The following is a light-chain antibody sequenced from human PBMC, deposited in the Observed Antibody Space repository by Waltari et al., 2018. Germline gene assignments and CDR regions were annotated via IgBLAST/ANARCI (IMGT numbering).Light chain of an antibody. CDR1: QSISSY. Sequence: DIQMTQSPSSLSASVGDRVTITCQASQSISSYLNWYQQKPGRAPKPLIFVASSLQSGVPSRFSGSGSGTDFTLTISSLQPEDFATYHCQQSYSAPEYTFGQGTKLEIK. CDR2: VAS. V-gene: IGKV1-39*01. J-gene: IGKJ2*01. CDR3: QQSYSAPEYT.